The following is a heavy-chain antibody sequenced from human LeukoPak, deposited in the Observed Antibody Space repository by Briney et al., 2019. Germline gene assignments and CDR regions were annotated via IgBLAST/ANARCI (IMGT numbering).Heavy chain of an antibody. Sequence: ASVKVSCKASGYTFTGYYMHWVRQAPGQGLEWMGWINPNSGGTNYAQKFQGWVTMTRDTSISTAYMELSRLRSDDTAVYYCARAGSWYGGNWFDPWGQGTLVTVSS. CDR1: GYTFTGYY. J-gene: IGHJ5*02. CDR2: INPNSGGT. V-gene: IGHV1-2*04. D-gene: IGHD6-13*01. CDR3: ARAGSWYGGNWFDP.